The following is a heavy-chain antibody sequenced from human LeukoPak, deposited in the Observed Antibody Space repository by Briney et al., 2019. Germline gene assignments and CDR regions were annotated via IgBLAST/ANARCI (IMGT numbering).Heavy chain of an antibody. D-gene: IGHD3-9*01. CDR2: INTNTGNP. J-gene: IGHJ6*03. Sequence: ASVKVSCKASGYTFTTYAMKWVRQAPGQGLEWMGWINTNTGNPTYAQGFTGRFVFSLDTSVSTAYLQISSLKAEDTAVYYCAAVTYYDILTGYPMVYYYSYKDVWGKGTTVTVSS. CDR3: AAVTYYDILTGYPMVYYYSYKDV. V-gene: IGHV7-4-1*02. CDR1: GYTFTTYA.